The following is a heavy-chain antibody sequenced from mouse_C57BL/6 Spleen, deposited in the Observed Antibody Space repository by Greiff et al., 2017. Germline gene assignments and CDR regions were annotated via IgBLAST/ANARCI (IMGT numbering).Heavy chain of an antibody. CDR3: TRRYYAMED. CDR2: IDPETGGT. J-gene: IGHJ4*01. V-gene: IGHV1-15*01. Sequence: QVQLKQSGAELVRPGASVTLSCKASGYTFTDYEMHWVKQTPVHGLEWIGAIDPETGGTAYNQKFKGKAILTADKSSSTAYMELRSLTSEDSAVYYCTRRYYAMEDWGQGTSVTVSS. CDR1: GYTFTDYE.